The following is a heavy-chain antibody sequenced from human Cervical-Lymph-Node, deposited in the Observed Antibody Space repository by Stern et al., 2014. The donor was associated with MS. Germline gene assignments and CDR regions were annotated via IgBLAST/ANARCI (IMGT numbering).Heavy chain of an antibody. CDR3: AVRYCSGGRCYSVPDV. CDR1: EYTHNNYL. J-gene: IGHJ6*02. D-gene: IGHD2-15*01. Sequence: MQLVESGSEVKKPGASVKVSCQASEYTHNNYLIYWVRQAPGQRPDWMAEINPSGATNYAQKVQDRVTMTTDASTSTFYMELSRLRSEDTAVYYCAVRYCSGGRCYSVPDVWGQGTTVIVSS. CDR2: INPSGAT. V-gene: IGHV1-46*02.